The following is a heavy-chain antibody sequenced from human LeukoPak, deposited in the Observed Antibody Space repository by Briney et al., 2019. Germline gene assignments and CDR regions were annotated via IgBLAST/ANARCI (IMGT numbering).Heavy chain of an antibody. CDR1: GGSISSYY. CDR2: IYYSGST. D-gene: IGHD6-6*01. CDR3: ARGGSSHDYYYYMDV. J-gene: IGHJ6*03. Sequence: PSETLSLTCTVSGGSISSYYWSWIRQPPGKGLEWIGYIYYSGSTNYTPSLKSRVTISVDTSKNQFSLKLSSVTAADTAVYYCARGGSSHDYYYYMDVWGKGTTVTVSS. V-gene: IGHV4-59*08.